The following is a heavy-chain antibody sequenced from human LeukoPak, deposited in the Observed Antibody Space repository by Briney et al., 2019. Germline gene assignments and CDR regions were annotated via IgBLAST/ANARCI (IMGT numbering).Heavy chain of an antibody. CDR2: ISSSGSTI. V-gene: IGHV3-48*03. D-gene: IGHD5-12*01. CDR1: GFTFSSYE. J-gene: IGHJ4*02. CDR3: ARDPGNGGYED. Sequence: EGSLRPSCAASGFTFSSYEMNWVRQAPGKGLEWVSYISSSGSTIYYADSVKGRFTISRDNAKNSLYLQMNSLRAEDTAVYYCARDPGNGGYEDWGQGTLVTVSS.